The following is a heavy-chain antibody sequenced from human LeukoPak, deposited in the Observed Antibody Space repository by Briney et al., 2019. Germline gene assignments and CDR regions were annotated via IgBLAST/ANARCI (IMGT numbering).Heavy chain of an antibody. CDR3: AREYGYSSSWDRYPIDY. CDR2: ISYDGSNK. D-gene: IGHD6-13*01. V-gene: IGHV3-30*04. CDR1: GLTFSSYA. Sequence: GGSLRLSCAASGLTFSSYAMHWVRQAPGKGLEWVAVISYDGSNKYYADSVKGRFTISRDNSKNTLYLQMNSLRAEDTAVYYCAREYGYSSSWDRYPIDYWGQGTLVTVSS. J-gene: IGHJ4*02.